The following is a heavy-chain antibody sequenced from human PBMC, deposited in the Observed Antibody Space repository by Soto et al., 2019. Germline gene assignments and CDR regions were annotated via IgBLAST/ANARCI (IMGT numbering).Heavy chain of an antibody. D-gene: IGHD6-19*01. Sequence: SETLSLTCTVSGGSISSYYWSWIRQPPWKGLEWIGYIYYSGSTNYNPSLKSRVTISVDTSKNQFSLKLSSVTAADTAVYYCARQYQAYSSGWYDAFDIWGQGTMVTVSS. CDR2: IYYSGST. V-gene: IGHV4-59*01. J-gene: IGHJ3*02. CDR3: ARQYQAYSSGWYDAFDI. CDR1: GGSISSYY.